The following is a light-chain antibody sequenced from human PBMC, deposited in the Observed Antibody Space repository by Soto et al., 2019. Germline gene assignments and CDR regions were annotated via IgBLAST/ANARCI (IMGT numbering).Light chain of an antibody. CDR1: SSDVGSYTL. V-gene: IGLV2-14*02. Sequence: QSALTQPASVSGSPGQSITISCTGTSSDVGSYTLVSWYQQHPGKAPKLMIFEASKRPSGVSHRFSGSKSGNTASLAITGLQAEDEADYYCQSYDSSLSGSGVFGTGTKLTVL. CDR2: EAS. CDR3: QSYDSSLSGSGV. J-gene: IGLJ1*01.